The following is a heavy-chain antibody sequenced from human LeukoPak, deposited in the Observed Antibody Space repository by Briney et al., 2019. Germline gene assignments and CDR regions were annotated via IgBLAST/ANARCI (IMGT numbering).Heavy chain of an antibody. CDR2: ISLAGQT. D-gene: IGHD1-26*01. V-gene: IGHV4-34*01. Sequence: PGGSLRLSCAASGFTFSRYEMNWVRQPPGQGLEWIGEISLAGQTNYNPSLNGRVTMSLDKSSNQLPLHLTSVTAADTATYFCSRESGPFCPFGYWGQGTLVIVSS. J-gene: IGHJ4*02. CDR3: SRESGPFCPFGY. CDR1: GFTFSRYE.